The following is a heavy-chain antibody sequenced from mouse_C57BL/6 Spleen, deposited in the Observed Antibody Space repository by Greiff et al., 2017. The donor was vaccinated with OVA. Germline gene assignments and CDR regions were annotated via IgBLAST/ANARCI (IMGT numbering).Heavy chain of an antibody. D-gene: IGHD2-1*01. CDR2: IYPGSGNT. CDR3: ARADGNYEWFAY. V-gene: IGHV1-66*01. Sequence: QVQLQQSGPELVKPGASVKISCKASGYSFTSYYIHWVKQRPGQGLAWIGWIYPGSGNTKYNEKFKGKATLTADTSSSTAYMQLSSLTSEDSAVYYCARADGNYEWFAYWGQGTLVTVSA. J-gene: IGHJ3*01. CDR1: GYSFTSYY.